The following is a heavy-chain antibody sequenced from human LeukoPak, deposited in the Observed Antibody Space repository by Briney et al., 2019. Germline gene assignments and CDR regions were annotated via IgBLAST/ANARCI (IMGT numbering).Heavy chain of an antibody. Sequence: SATLSLTCVVSGYSISSGYYWGWIRQPPGKGLEWIGNIYHSGSTFYNPSLKSRVTISVDTSKNQFSLKLSSVTAADTAVYFCARVGNNVYDYWGQGTLVTVSS. J-gene: IGHJ4*02. CDR3: ARVGNNVYDY. CDR2: IYHSGST. CDR1: GYSISSGYY. D-gene: IGHD1-14*01. V-gene: IGHV4-38-2*01.